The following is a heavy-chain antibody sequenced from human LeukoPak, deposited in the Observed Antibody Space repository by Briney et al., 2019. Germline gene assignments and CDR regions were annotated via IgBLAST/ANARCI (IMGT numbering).Heavy chain of an antibody. V-gene: IGHV3-23*01. CDR2: ITGSGVTT. J-gene: IGHJ4*02. CDR1: GFAFSKYG. D-gene: IGHD5-18*01. CDR3: AKDRVWIQFWF. Sequence: GGSLRLSCAASGFAFSKYGINWVRQAPGKGLEWVSGITGSGVTTYYADSVKGRFTISRDNSKNTVYLQMDSLRAEDMAIYYCAKDRVWIQFWFWGQGTLVTVSS.